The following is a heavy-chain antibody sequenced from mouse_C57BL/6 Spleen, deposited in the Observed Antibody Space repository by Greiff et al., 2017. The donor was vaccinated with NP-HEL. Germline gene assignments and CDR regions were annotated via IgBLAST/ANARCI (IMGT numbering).Heavy chain of an antibody. CDR1: GYTFTSYW. V-gene: IGHV1-69*01. J-gene: IGHJ4*01. Sequence: QVQLQQPGAELVMPGASVKLSCKASGYTFTSYWMHWVKQRPGQGLEWIGEIDPSDSYTNYNQKFKGKSTLTVDKSSSTAYMQLSSLTSEDSAVYYCARGGSTEYYAMDYWGQGTSVTVSS. CDR3: ARGGSTEYYAMDY. D-gene: IGHD4-1*02. CDR2: IDPSDSYT.